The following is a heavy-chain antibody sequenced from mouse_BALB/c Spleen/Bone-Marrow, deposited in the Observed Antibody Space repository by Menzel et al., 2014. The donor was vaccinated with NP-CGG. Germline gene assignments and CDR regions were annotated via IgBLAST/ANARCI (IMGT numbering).Heavy chain of an antibody. Sequence: VQLQESGPELVKPGASMMISCKASGYTFXTYFIHWVKQRPGQGLEWIGWIYPGNINIKYNENFKDKVTLTADKSSNAAHLQFSSLTSEDSAVYFCARGDYYRSVMDYWGQGTSVTVSS. V-gene: IGHV1S56*01. D-gene: IGHD2-14*01. CDR1: GYTFXTYF. J-gene: IGHJ4*01. CDR3: ARGDYYRSVMDY. CDR2: IYPGNINI.